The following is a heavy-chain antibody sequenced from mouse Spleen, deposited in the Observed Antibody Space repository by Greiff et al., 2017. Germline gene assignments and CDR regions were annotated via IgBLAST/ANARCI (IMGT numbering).Heavy chain of an antibody. CDR3: ARLLRGSYYAMDY. CDR1: GYTFTSYW. D-gene: IGHD1-1*01. J-gene: IGHJ4*01. CDR2: IDPANGNT. Sequence: VQLQQPGAELVKPGASVKLSCKASGYTFTSYWMHWVKQRPEQGLEWIGRIDPANGNTKYAPKFQGKATITADTSSNTAYLQLSSLTSEDTAIYYCARLLRGSYYAMDYWGQGTSVTVSS. V-gene: IGHV14-3*01.